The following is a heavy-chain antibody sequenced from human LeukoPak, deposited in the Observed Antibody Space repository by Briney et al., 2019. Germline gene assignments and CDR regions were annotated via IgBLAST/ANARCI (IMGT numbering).Heavy chain of an antibody. V-gene: IGHV3-21*01. CDR3: ARDHGYTTAMPKYYFDY. Sequence: GGSLRLSRAASGLTFSSYSMNWGRQAPGKGLEWVSSISSSSSYIYYADSVKGRFTISRDNAKNSLYLQMNSLRAEDTAVYYCARDHGYTTAMPKYYFDYWGQGTLVTVSS. D-gene: IGHD5-18*01. J-gene: IGHJ4*02. CDR1: GLTFSSYS. CDR2: ISSSSSYI.